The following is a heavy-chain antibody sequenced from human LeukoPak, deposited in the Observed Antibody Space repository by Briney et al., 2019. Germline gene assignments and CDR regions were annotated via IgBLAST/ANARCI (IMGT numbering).Heavy chain of an antibody. J-gene: IGHJ4*02. CDR3: AKDLRKRLGELSPEDY. V-gene: IGHV3-23*01. Sequence: GGSLRLSCAASGFTVSSSYMSWVRQAPGKGLERVSAISGSGGSTYYADSVKGRFTISRDNSKNTLYLQMNSLRAEDTAVYYCAKDLRKRLGELSPEDYWGQGTLVTVSS. D-gene: IGHD3-16*02. CDR2: ISGSGGST. CDR1: GFTVSSSY.